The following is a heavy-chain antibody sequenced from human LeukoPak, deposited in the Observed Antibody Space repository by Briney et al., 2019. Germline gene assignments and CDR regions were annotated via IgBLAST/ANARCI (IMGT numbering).Heavy chain of an antibody. J-gene: IGHJ3*02. CDR3: ARSARDAFDI. Sequence: SETLSLTCTVSGGSISSSSYYWGWIRQPPGKELEWIGSIYYSGSTYYNPSLKSRVTISVDTSKNQFSLKLSSVTAADTAVYYCARSARDAFDIWGQGTMVTVSS. V-gene: IGHV4-39*01. CDR1: GGSISSSSYY. CDR2: IYYSGST.